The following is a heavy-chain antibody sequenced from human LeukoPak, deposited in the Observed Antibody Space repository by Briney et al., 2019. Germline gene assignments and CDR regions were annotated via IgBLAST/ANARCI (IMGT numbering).Heavy chain of an antibody. CDR3: TSYSSSFDYYYYYMDV. V-gene: IGHV3-73*01. Sequence: GGSLRLSCAASGLTFSGSAMHWVRQASGKGLEWVGRIRSKANSYATAYAASVKGRFTISRDDSKNSAYLQMNSLKTEDTAVYYCTSYSSSFDYYYYYMDVWGKGTTVTVSS. D-gene: IGHD6-13*01. CDR1: GLTFSGSA. CDR2: IRSKANSYAT. J-gene: IGHJ6*03.